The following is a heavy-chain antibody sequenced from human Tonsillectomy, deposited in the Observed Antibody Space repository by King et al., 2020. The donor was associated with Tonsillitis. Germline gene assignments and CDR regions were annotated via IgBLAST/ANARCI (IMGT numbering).Heavy chain of an antibody. CDR3: ATEGGGKEFDY. D-gene: IGHD3-16*01. Sequence: VQLVESGGGVVQPGRSLRLSCAASGFIFSDYIIHWVRRAPGKGLEGVAAIWYDGSQKFYEDSAKGRFTISRDNSMNTLYLQMNSLRAEDTAVFYCATEGGGKEFDYWGQGTLVTVSS. V-gene: IGHV3-33*08. CDR2: IWYDGSQK. J-gene: IGHJ4*02. CDR1: GFIFSDYI.